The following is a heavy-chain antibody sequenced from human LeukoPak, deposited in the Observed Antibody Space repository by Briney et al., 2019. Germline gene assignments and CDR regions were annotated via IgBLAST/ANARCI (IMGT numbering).Heavy chain of an antibody. V-gene: IGHV3-11*04. CDR1: GFTFSDYN. CDR3: ARAYYDSSGSSWFDP. CDR2: ISRSGSTK. D-gene: IGHD3-22*01. J-gene: IGHJ5*02. Sequence: GGSLRLSCAASGFTFSDYNMRWIRQAPGKGLEWVSSISRSGSTKYYADSVKGRFTISRDNAKNSLYLQMNSLRAKDTALYYCARAYYDSSGSSWFDPWGQGTLVTVSS.